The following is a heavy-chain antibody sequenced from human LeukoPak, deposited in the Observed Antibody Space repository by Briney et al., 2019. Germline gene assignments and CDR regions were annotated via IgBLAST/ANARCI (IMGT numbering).Heavy chain of an antibody. J-gene: IGHJ5*02. V-gene: IGHV6-1*01. CDR3: ARGRGPMGSGYYYNWFDA. CDR2: TYYRSEWHN. D-gene: IGHD3-22*01. CDR1: GDSVSSNSAA. Sequence: SQTLSLTCAISGDSVSSNSAAWNWIRQSTSRGLEWLGRTYYRSEWHNDYAVDVKSRITMNPDTSKNQFSLQLNSVIPEDTAVYYCARGRGPMGSGYYYNWFDAWGQGTLVTVSS.